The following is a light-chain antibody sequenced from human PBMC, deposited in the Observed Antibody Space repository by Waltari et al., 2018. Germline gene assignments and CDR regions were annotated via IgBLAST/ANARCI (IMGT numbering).Light chain of an antibody. Sequence: DVVMTQSPDSLAVSLGERATINCKSSQSLLYTSNNKNYLAWYKQKPGQPPKILIYWDSIRESGVPDRFSGSGSGTDFTLTISGLQAEDVASYFCLQYLHTPRTFGQGTKVEIK. V-gene: IGKV4-1*01. CDR1: QSLLYTSNNKNY. J-gene: IGKJ1*01. CDR2: WDS. CDR3: LQYLHTPRT.